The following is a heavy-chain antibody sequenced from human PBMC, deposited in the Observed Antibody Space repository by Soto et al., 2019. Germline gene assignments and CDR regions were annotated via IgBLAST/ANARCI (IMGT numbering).Heavy chain of an antibody. V-gene: IGHV3-23*01. Sequence: GSLRLSCAASGFTFSSYAMSWVRQAPGKGLEWVSAISGSGGSTYCADSVKGRLTISRDNAKNSLYLQMNSLRAEDTAVYYCARLLYYYDSSGYYAPFDYWGQGTLITVSS. CDR2: ISGSGGST. CDR3: ARLLYYYDSSGYYAPFDY. D-gene: IGHD3-22*01. J-gene: IGHJ4*02. CDR1: GFTFSSYA.